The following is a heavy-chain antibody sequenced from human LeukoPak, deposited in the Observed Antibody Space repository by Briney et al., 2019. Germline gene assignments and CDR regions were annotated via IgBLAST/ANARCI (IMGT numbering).Heavy chain of an antibody. CDR3: ASPGVLTGYPLAS. CDR2: INPNSGGT. CDR1: GYTFTGYY. Sequence: GASVKVSCKASGYTFTGYYMHWVRQAPGQGLEWMGWINPNSGGTNYAQKFQGRVTMTRDTSISTAYMELSRLRSDDTAVYYCASPGVLTGYPLASWDQGTLVTVSS. V-gene: IGHV1-2*02. J-gene: IGHJ5*02. D-gene: IGHD3-9*01.